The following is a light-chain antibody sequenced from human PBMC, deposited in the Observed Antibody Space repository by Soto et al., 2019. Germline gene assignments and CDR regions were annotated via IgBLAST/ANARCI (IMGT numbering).Light chain of an antibody. J-gene: IGLJ1*01. CDR3: TSDSSSSTLF. CDR2: GVT. V-gene: IGLV2-14*01. CDR1: TSDFGPCEF. Sequence: QSALTQPASVSGSPGQWITISCSATTSDFGPCEFVSWYQQHPGRAPKLLIYGVTSRPSGVSNRFSGSKSGTTASLTISGLQDEDAADYYCTSDSSSSTLFFGAGTKVTVL.